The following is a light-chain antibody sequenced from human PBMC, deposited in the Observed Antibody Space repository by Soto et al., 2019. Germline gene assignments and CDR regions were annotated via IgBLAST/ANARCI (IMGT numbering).Light chain of an antibody. J-gene: IGKJ1*01. CDR2: RAS. V-gene: IGKV3-15*01. CDR3: QQYNNWPRT. CDR1: QSLSGN. Sequence: EIVMTQSPSTLSLSPGERVTLSCRASQSLSGNLAWYQQKPGLAPRLLINRASTRATGIPARFSGSGSETEFTLTISSLQSEDFAVYYCQQYNNWPRTFGQGTKVDIK.